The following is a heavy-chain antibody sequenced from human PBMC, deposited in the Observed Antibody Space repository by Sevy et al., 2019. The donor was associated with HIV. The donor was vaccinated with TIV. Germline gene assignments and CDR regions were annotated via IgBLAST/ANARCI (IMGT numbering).Heavy chain of an antibody. CDR2: IYTSGST. CDR3: ARDIAAGRYYYYYYYMDV. D-gene: IGHD6-13*01. Sequence: SETLSLTCTVSGGSISSYYWSWIRPPAGKGLEWIGRIYTSGSTNYNPSLKSRVTMSVDTSKNKFSLKLSSVTAADTAVYYCARDIAAGRYYYYYYYMDVCGKGTTVTVSS. CDR1: GGSISSYY. J-gene: IGHJ6*03. V-gene: IGHV4-4*07.